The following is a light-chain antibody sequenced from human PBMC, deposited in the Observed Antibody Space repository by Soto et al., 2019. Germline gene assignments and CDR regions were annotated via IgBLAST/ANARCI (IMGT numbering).Light chain of an antibody. CDR3: QQYVSSPRT. Sequence: IVMTPSRATLAVSPGERATLSYRASQSVSSNLAWYQQKPGQAPRLLIYGASTRATGIPARFSGSGSGTEFTLTISSLQSEDFAVYYCQQYVSSPRTCGQGTKV. CDR1: QSVSSN. J-gene: IGKJ1*01. V-gene: IGKV3-15*01. CDR2: GAS.